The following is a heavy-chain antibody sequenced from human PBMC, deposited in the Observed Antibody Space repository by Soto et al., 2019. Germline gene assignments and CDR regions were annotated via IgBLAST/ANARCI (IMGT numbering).Heavy chain of an antibody. Sequence: QLHLQESGPGLVKTSETLSLTCSVSGYSVSSSDYYWAWIRQPPGKGLEWIGSMLCSGLTYYNPSLKSRVTLSVDTSKNQFSVRLNSVTASDTAVYYCAPLTVSLSGPYGIHVWGQGTTVTVSS. CDR3: APLTVSLSGPYGIHV. CDR1: GYSVSSSDYY. CDR2: MLCSGLT. V-gene: IGHV4-39*01. D-gene: IGHD2-15*01. J-gene: IGHJ6*02.